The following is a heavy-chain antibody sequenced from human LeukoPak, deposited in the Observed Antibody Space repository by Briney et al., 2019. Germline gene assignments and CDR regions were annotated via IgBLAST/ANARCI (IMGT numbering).Heavy chain of an antibody. CDR3: ARDGHGSGSYSSDY. CDR2: IIPILGIA. J-gene: IGHJ4*02. Sequence: GASVKVSCKASGYTFSSYGISWVRQAPGQGLEWMGRIIPILGIANYAQKFQGRVTITADKSTSTAYMELSSLRSEDTAVYYCARDGHGSGSYSSDYWGQGTLVTVSS. D-gene: IGHD3-10*01. CDR1: GYTFSSYG. V-gene: IGHV1-69*04.